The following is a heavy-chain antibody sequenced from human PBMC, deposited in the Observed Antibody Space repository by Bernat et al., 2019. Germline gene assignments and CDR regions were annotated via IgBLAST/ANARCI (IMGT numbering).Heavy chain of an antibody. CDR2: IYPKSGGT. D-gene: IGHD5-18*01. CDR1: GYTFTGYY. Sequence: QVQLVQSGAEVKKPGASVKVSRKASGYTFTGYYIHWVRQAPGQGLEWMGWIYPKSGGTNYAQNLQGRVTMTRDTSISTAYMELTRLRSDDTAVYYCARDDDADRYNAFDIWGQGTVVTVSS. J-gene: IGHJ3*02. CDR3: ARDDDADRYNAFDI. V-gene: IGHV1-2*02.